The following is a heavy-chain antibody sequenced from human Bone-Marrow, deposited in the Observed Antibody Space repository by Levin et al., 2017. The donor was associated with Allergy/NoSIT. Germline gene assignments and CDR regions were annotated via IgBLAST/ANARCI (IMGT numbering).Heavy chain of an antibody. V-gene: IGHV3-30*18. D-gene: IGHD3-16*01. CDR3: AKVMEPWELMITSGGVKGMDV. CDR2: ISHDGSNK. CDR1: GFTFRHYG. J-gene: IGHJ6*02. Sequence: GESLKISCAVSGFTFRHYGMHWVRQAPGKGPEWVAVISHDGSNKYYADSVKGRFTLSRDNSENTLYLQMNSLRPEDTGVYYCAKVMEPWELMITSGGVKGMDVWGQGTTVIVSS.